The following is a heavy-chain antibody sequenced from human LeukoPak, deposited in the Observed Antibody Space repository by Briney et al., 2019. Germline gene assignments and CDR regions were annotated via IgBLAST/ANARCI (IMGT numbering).Heavy chain of an antibody. D-gene: IGHD6-25*01. J-gene: IGHJ4*02. Sequence: SVKVSCKASGFTFTSSAVQWVRQARGQRLEWIGWIVVGSGNTNYAQKFQERVTITRYMSTSTAYMELSSLRSEDTAVYYCAADQLHGSASLDYWGEGTLVTVSS. V-gene: IGHV1-58*01. CDR3: AADQLHGSASLDY. CDR1: GFTFTSSA. CDR2: IVVGSGNT.